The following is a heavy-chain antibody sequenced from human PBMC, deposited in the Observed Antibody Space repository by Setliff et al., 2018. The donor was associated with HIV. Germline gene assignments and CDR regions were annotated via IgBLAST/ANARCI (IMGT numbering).Heavy chain of an antibody. CDR2: IRYDGNIK. V-gene: IGHV3-30*02. Sequence: GESLKISCAASGFTFSTYGMHWVRQAPGEGLEWVAFIRYDGNIKSYADSVRGRFTISRDSSKNTLYLQMNSLRAEDTAVYLCAKDRGSSYSGGSDCWGQGTLVTVSS. CDR1: GFTFSTYG. CDR3: AKDRGSSYSGGSDC. J-gene: IGHJ4*02. D-gene: IGHD6-19*01.